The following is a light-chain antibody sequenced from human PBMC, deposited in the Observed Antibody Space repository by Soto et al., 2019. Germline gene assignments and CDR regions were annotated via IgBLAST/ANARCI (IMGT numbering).Light chain of an antibody. CDR1: QGISSY. CDR3: QQLNSSPLIT. Sequence: DIQLTQSPSFLSASVGDRVTITCRASQGISSYLAWYQQKPGKAPKLLIYAASTLQSGVPSRFSGSGSGTEFSLTIISLQPEDSATYYCQQLNSSPLITFGQGTRLEIK. J-gene: IGKJ5*01. V-gene: IGKV1-9*01. CDR2: AAS.